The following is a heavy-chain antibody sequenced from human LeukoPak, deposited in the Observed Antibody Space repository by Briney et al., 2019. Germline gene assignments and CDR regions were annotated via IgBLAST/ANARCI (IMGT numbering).Heavy chain of an antibody. CDR3: ARLRNYDSSGYYFEIDY. CDR2: INWNSVRV. J-gene: IGHJ4*02. Sequence: GGSLRLSCTASGFIFNNYGMSWVRQAPGKGLEWVSGINWNSVRVGYADSVKGRFTISGDNAKNSLYLQMNSLRAEDTAFYYCARLRNYDSSGYYFEIDYWGQGTLVTVSS. D-gene: IGHD3-22*01. V-gene: IGHV3-20*04. CDR1: GFIFNNYG.